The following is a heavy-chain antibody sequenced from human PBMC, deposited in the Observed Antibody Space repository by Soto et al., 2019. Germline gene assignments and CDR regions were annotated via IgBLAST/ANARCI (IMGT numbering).Heavy chain of an antibody. J-gene: IGHJ2*01. D-gene: IGHD4-4*01. CDR3: ARPLWRNDYNWGYFDL. V-gene: IGHV3-30-3*01. Sequence: ESGGGVVQPGRSLRLSCAASGFTYSSYAMHWVRQAPGKGLEWVAVISYDGSNKYYADSVKGRFTISRDNSKNTLYLQMNSLRAEDTAVYYCARPLWRNDYNWGYFDLWGRGTLVTVSS. CDR1: GFTYSSYA. CDR2: ISYDGSNK.